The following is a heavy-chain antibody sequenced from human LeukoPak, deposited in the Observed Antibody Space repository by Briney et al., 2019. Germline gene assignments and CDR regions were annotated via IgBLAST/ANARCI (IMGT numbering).Heavy chain of an antibody. CDR1: GVTFTSYT. D-gene: IGHD3-10*01. V-gene: IGHV1-69*08. Sequence: SVKVSCKVSGVTFTSYTFSWVRQAPGQGLEWMGRVIPIVGTTEYAQKFQGRVTITADRSTTTAYMELSSLRSEDTAVYYCARGIRGGYFDYWGQGTLVTVSS. CDR3: ARGIRGGYFDY. J-gene: IGHJ4*02. CDR2: VIPIVGTT.